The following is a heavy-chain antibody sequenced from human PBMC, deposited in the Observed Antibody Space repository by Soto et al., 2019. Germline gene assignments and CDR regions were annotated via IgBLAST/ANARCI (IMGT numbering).Heavy chain of an antibody. J-gene: IGHJ5*02. CDR3: ARVGPYPAMVTGWFDP. CDR1: GGSFSGYY. D-gene: IGHD5-18*01. Sequence: QVQLQQWGAGLLKPSETLSLTCAVYGGSFSGYYWSWIRQPPGKGLEWIGEINHSGSTNYNPSLKSRVTISVDTSKNQFSLKLSSVTAADTAVYYCARVGPYPAMVTGWFDPWGQGTLVTVSS. V-gene: IGHV4-34*01. CDR2: INHSGST.